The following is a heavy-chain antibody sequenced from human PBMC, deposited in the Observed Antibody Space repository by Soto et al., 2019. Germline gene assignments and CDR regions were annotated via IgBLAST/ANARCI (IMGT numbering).Heavy chain of an antibody. V-gene: IGHV5-10-1*01. J-gene: IGHJ4*02. D-gene: IGHD6-13*01. CDR2: IDPSDSYT. CDR3: ARLQAAAGDNDLTFDY. Sequence: EVQLVQSGAEVKKPGESLRISCKGSGYSFTSYWISWVRQMPGKGLEWMGRIDPSDSYTNYSPSFQGHVTISADKSISTASLQWSSLNASDNAMYYCARLQAAAGDNDLTFDYWGQGTLVTVSS. CDR1: GYSFTSYW.